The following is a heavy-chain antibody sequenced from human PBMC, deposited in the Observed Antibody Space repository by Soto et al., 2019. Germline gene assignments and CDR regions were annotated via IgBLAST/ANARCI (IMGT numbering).Heavy chain of an antibody. CDR3: ARTTIVGASGMDV. D-gene: IGHD3-3*01. J-gene: IGHJ6*02. CDR1: GSTFSTYI. Sequence: EVQLVESGGGLVKPGGSLRLSCAVSGSTFSTYIMNWVRQAPGKGLEWVASISVSSRYIYYADSVKGRFTISRDNAKNSLYLQMNGLSAEDTAVYYCARTTIVGASGMDVWGQGTTVTVSS. V-gene: IGHV3-21*01. CDR2: ISVSSRYI.